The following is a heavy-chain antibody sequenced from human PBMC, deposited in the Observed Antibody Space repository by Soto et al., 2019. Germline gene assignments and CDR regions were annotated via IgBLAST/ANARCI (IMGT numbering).Heavy chain of an antibody. D-gene: IGHD2-8*01. CDR1: GFTFSSYT. Sequence: EVQLVESGGGLVKPGGSLRLSCAASGFTFSSYTMNWVRQAPGKGLEWVSSISSSSSYIYYADSVKGRFTISRDNAKNTLHQQQSNLKAEDTAVYYCARNVGDIVLLLYAIGDAFDIWGLGTMVTVSS. CDR3: ARNVGDIVLLLYAIGDAFDI. J-gene: IGHJ3*02. V-gene: IGHV3-21*01. CDR2: ISSSSSYI.